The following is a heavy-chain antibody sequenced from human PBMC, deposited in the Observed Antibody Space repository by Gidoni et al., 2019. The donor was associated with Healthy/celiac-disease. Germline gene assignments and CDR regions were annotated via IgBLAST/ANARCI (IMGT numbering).Heavy chain of an antibody. J-gene: IGHJ4*02. CDR2: IYPSGST. CDR1: GGSISSSNW. CDR3: ARHNVEQQFDY. V-gene: IGHV4-4*02. Sequence: QVQLQESGPGLVKPSGTLSLTCAVSGGSISSSNWWSWVRQPPGKWLEWIGEIYPSGSTNYNPSLKSRVTISVGKSKDQFSLELSAVTAADTAWYYCARHNVEQQFDYWGQGTLVTVSS. D-gene: IGHD6-13*01.